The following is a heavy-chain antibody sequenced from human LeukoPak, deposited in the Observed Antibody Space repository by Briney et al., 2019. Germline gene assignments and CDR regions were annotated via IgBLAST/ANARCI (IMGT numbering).Heavy chain of an antibody. CDR3: ARHGATTSMVFDY. J-gene: IGHJ4*02. CDR2: IYTGDSDT. Sequence: GEPLHISSLGSGSPFTSYWIGWVRKLPGKGLEWMGIIYTGDSDTTYSPSFQGQLTISADKSISTASLQWSSLQPSDTSMSYRARHGATTSMVFDYWGQGTLVTVSS. V-gene: IGHV5-51*01. CDR1: GSPFTSYW. D-gene: IGHD1-26*01.